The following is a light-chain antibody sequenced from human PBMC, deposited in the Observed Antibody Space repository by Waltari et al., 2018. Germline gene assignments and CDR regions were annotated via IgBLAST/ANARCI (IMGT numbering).Light chain of an antibody. Sequence: MVMTQSPATLSVSPGERATLSCRASQSVSSKLAWYQQKLGQAPRLVIYGASTRATDVPARFSGSGSGTEFTLTISSLESEDFAVYYCQQYNNYWTFGQGTKVEIK. CDR3: QQYNNYWT. J-gene: IGKJ1*01. V-gene: IGKV3-15*01. CDR2: GAS. CDR1: QSVSSK.